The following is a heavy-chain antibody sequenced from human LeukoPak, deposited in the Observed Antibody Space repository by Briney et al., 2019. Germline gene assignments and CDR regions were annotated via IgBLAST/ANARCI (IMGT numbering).Heavy chain of an antibody. D-gene: IGHD3-10*01. J-gene: IGHJ4*02. V-gene: IGHV3-30*18. CDR3: AKTLGDLPAG. CDR2: ISYDGSNK. Sequence: GGSLRLSCAASGFTFSSYGMHWVRQAPGKGLEWVAVISYDGSNKYYADSVKGRFTISRDNSKNTLYLQINSLRTEDTAVYYCAKTLGDLPAGWGQGTLVTVSS. CDR1: GFTFSSYG.